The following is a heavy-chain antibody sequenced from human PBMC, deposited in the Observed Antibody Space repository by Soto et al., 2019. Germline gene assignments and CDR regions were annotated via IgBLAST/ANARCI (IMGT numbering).Heavy chain of an antibody. V-gene: IGHV3-30-3*01. CDR3: ARDRSDGYNWESFDY. J-gene: IGHJ4*02. Sequence: QVQLVESGGGVVQPGRSLRLSCAASGFTFSSYAMHWVRQAPGKGLEWVAVISYDGSNKYYADSVKGRFTISRDNSKNTLYLQMNSQRAEDTAVYYCARDRSDGYNWESFDYWGQGSLVTVSS. CDR1: GFTFSSYA. CDR2: ISYDGSNK. D-gene: IGHD5-12*01.